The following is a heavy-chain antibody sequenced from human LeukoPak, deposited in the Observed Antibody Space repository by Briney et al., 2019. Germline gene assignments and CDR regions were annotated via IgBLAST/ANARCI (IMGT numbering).Heavy chain of an antibody. J-gene: IGHJ5*02. CDR3: AKDLYSSSIGWFDP. Sequence: GGSLRLSCAASGFTFSSYAMSWVRQAPGKGLEWVSAISGSGGSTYYADSVKGRFTISRGNSKNTLYLQMNSLRAEDTAVYYCAKDLYSSSIGWFDPWGQGTLVTVSS. V-gene: IGHV3-23*01. D-gene: IGHD6-6*01. CDR1: GFTFSSYA. CDR2: ISGSGGST.